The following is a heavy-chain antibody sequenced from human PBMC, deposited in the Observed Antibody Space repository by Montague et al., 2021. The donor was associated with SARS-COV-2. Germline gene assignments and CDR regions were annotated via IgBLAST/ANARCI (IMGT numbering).Heavy chain of an antibody. CDR2: IYNSGST. CDR1: GGSISRYP. CDR3: ARVGRGSSWYEVAFDI. Sequence: SETLSLTCTVSGGSISRYPWTWIRQPPGEGLEWIGYIYNSGSTNYNPSLTSRVTISVDTSKNQFSLKLSSVAAADTAVYYCARVGRGSSWYEVAFDIWGQGTMVTVSS. D-gene: IGHD6-13*01. J-gene: IGHJ3*02. V-gene: IGHV4-59*01.